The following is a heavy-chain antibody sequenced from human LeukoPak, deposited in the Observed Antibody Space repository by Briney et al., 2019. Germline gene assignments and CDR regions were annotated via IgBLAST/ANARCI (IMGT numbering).Heavy chain of an antibody. Sequence: GGSLRLSCAASGFTFSSYGMHWVRQAPGKGLEWVAVIWYDGSNKYYADSVKGRFTISRDNSKNTLYLQMNSLRAEDTALYYCAKDGVVAAKLANWFDPWGQGTLVTVSS. D-gene: IGHD2-15*01. CDR2: IWYDGSNK. CDR3: AKDGVVAAKLANWFDP. CDR1: GFTFSSYG. J-gene: IGHJ5*02. V-gene: IGHV3-30*02.